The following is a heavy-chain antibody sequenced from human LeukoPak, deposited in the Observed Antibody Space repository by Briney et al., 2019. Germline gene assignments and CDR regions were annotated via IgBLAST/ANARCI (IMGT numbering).Heavy chain of an antibody. CDR3: ARARTGSYYFPFVY. CDR1: GFTFSAYA. D-gene: IGHD1-26*01. Sequence: GTSLRLSCTASGFTFSAYALHWVRQAPGKGLEWVAVISHDESNYYYAESVKGRFSISRDDSKNTLVLQMNSLTTEDAGVYYCARARTGSYYFPFVYWGPGTLVTVSS. J-gene: IGHJ4*02. CDR2: ISHDESNY. V-gene: IGHV3-30*04.